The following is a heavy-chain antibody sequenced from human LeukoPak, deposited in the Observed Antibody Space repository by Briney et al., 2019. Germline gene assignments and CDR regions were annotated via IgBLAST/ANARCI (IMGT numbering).Heavy chain of an antibody. Sequence: GGSLRLSCAASGFTFSSYAMHWVRQAPGKGLEWVAVISYDGSNKYYADTVKGRFTISRDNSKNTLYLQMNSLRAEDTAVYYCARDRSLLFDYWGQGTLVTVSS. J-gene: IGHJ4*02. CDR2: ISYDGSNK. CDR1: GFTFSSYA. CDR3: ARDRSLLFDY. V-gene: IGHV3-30-3*01. D-gene: IGHD2/OR15-2a*01.